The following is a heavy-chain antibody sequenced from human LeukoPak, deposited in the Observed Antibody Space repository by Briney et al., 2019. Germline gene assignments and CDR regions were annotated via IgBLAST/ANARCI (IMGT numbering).Heavy chain of an antibody. D-gene: IGHD2-15*01. CDR2: INPNSGGT. V-gene: IGHV1-2*02. CDR1: GYTFTGYY. J-gene: IGHJ4*02. Sequence: ASVKVSCKASGYTFTGYYMHCVRQAPGQGLEWMGWINPNSGGTNYAQKFQGRVTMTRDTSISTAYMELSRLRSDDTAVYYCARDWGSIVVVVADTALDYWGQGTLVTVSS. CDR3: ARDWGSIVVVVADTALDY.